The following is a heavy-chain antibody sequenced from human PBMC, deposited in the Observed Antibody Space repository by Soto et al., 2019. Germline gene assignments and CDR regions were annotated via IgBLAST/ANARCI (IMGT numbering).Heavy chain of an antibody. CDR1: GGTFSSYA. CDR2: IIPIFGTA. D-gene: IGHD3-22*01. CDR3: AILRYYYDSSGYYGYYFDY. J-gene: IGHJ4*02. Sequence: ASVKVSCKASGGTFSSYAISWVRQAPGQGLEWMGGIIPIFGTANYAQKFQGRVTITADKSTSTAYMELSSLRSEDTAVYYCAILRYYYDSSGYYGYYFDYWGQGTLVTVSS. V-gene: IGHV1-69*06.